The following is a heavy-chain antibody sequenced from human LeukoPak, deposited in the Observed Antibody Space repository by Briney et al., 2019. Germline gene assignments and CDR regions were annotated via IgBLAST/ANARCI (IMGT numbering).Heavy chain of an antibody. D-gene: IGHD1-26*01. J-gene: IGHJ4*02. V-gene: IGHV3-7*01. CDR3: ARGGPTVGTDY. CDR1: GFTFRNYW. CDR2: IKEDRSEK. Sequence: PGGSLRLSCAGSGFTFRNYWMNWVRQAPGKGLEWVANIKEDRSEKYYVDSVKGRFTVSRDNAKNSLYLQINSLRADDTAVYYCARGGPTVGTDYWGQGTLVTVSS.